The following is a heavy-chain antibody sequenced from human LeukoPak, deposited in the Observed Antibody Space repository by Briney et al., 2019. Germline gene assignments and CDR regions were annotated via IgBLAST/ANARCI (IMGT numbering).Heavy chain of an antibody. Sequence: SQTLSFKCSRPGDSVSSNRSARNWIRQSPSRGLEWLGRTYYRSKWYNNYAVSVKSRITINPDTSKNQFSLQLNSVTPEDTAVYTCPREARGDTVSNYWGQATLVTVSS. D-gene: IGHD2-15*01. CDR3: PREARGDTVSNY. V-gene: IGHV6-1*01. CDR2: TYYRSKWYN. J-gene: IGHJ4*02. CDR1: GDSVSSNRSA.